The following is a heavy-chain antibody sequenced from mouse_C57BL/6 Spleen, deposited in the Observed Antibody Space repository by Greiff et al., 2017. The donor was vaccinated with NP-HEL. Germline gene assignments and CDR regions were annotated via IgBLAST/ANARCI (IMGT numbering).Heavy chain of an antibody. Sequence: QVHVKQSGAELVKPGASVKISCKASGYAFSSYWMNWVKQRPGKGLEWIGQIYPGDGDTNYNGKFKGKATLTADKSSSTAYMQLSSLTSEDSAVYFCARHGSSSLYYYAMDYWGQGTSVTVSS. V-gene: IGHV1-80*01. J-gene: IGHJ4*01. CDR2: IYPGDGDT. CDR1: GYAFSSYW. D-gene: IGHD1-1*01. CDR3: ARHGSSSLYYYAMDY.